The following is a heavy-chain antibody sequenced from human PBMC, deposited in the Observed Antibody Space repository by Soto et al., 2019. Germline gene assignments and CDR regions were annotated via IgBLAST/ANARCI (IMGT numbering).Heavy chain of an antibody. Sequence: ELQLVESGGGLVQPGGSLRLSCVASGFSFSTYWMHWVRQAPGKGLVWVSRINTAGTTTPYADSVTGRFTISRDNAKNTLHLQMNSLRAEDRAVYYCARGGGDYGDYLDYWGQGALVTVSS. CDR1: GFSFSTYW. D-gene: IGHD4-17*01. J-gene: IGHJ4*02. CDR2: INTAGTTT. CDR3: ARGGGDYGDYLDY. V-gene: IGHV3-74*01.